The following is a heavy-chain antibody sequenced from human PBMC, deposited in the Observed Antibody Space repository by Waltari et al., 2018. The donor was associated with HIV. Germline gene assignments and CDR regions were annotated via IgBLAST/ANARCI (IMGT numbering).Heavy chain of an antibody. V-gene: IGHV4-61*01. J-gene: IGHJ4*02. CDR3: ARSLMWFGDGAL. D-gene: IGHD3-10*01. CDR1: GTPPGSGSSY. CDR2: IYYTGNT. Sequence: QVQLQESGPGLVKPSETPSLTCTVPGTPPGSGSSYWSWIRQSPGKKLEWLGWIYYTGNTNDNPSLESRLTLSVDTSKNQFSLRLNSVTAADTAVYYCARSLMWFGDGALWGQGTLVTVSS.